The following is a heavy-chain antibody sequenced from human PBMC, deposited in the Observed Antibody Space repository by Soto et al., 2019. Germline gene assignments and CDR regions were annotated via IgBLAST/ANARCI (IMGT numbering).Heavy chain of an antibody. D-gene: IGHD3-22*01. CDR1: GGSISSSDSY. CDR2: IYDSGST. CDR3: AREGLSVRSGYYSGPNYYYYYGMDV. Sequence: SETLSLTCTVSGGSISSSDSYWGWIRQPPGKGLEWIGTIYDSGSTYHNPSLKSRVTISVDTSKNQFSLKLSSVTAADTAVYYCAREGLSVRSGYYSGPNYYYYYGMDVWGQGTTVTVSS. J-gene: IGHJ6*02. V-gene: IGHV4-39*02.